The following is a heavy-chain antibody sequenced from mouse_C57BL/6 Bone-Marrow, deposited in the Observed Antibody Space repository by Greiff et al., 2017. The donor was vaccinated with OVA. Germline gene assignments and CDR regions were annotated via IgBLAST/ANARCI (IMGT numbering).Heavy chain of an antibody. J-gene: IGHJ4*01. Sequence: EVKLMESEGGLVQPGSSMKLSCTASGFTFSDYYMAWVRQVPEKGLEWVANINYDGSSTYYLDSLKSRFIISRDNAKNILYLQMSSLKSEDTATYYCARDSNPGGYYAMDYWGQGTSVTVSS. CDR2: INYDGSST. CDR3: ARDSNPGGYYAMDY. CDR1: GFTFSDYY. V-gene: IGHV5-16*01.